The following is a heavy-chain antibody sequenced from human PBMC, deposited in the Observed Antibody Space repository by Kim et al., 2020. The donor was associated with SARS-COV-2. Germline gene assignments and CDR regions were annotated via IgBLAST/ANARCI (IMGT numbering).Heavy chain of an antibody. CDR2: ISSTSRNI. J-gene: IGHJ4*02. D-gene: IGHD2-2*02. V-gene: IGHV3-48*02. Sequence: GGSLRLSCAASGFTLSIYSIDWVRRAPGQGLEWIIYISSTSRNIYYADSVKGRLTVSRDNAENSVYLQMDSLTDEDTAIYYCARVWPSGYTVDYWGQGTPVTVSS. CDR3: ARVWPSGYTVDY. CDR1: GFTLSIYS.